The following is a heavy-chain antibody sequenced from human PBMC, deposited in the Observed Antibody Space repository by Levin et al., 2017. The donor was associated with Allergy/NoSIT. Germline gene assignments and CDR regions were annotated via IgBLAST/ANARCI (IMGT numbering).Heavy chain of an antibody. CDR1: GFTFSSYW. Sequence: LSLTCAASGFTFSSYWMYWVRQSPGKGLVWVSRINGDGSSTNYADSVKGRFTISRDNAKNTLYLQMNSLRAEDTAVYYCAGITGTTNYYYAMDVWGQGTTVTVSS. J-gene: IGHJ6*02. CDR2: INGDGSST. CDR3: AGITGTTNYYYAMDV. V-gene: IGHV3-74*01. D-gene: IGHD1-7*01.